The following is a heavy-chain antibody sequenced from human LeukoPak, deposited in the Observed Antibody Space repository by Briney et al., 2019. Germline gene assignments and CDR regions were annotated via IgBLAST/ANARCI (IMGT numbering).Heavy chain of an antibody. Sequence: GGSLRLSCAASGFTSTDYAMSRVRQAPGKGLEWVAVISYDGSNKYYADSVKGRFTISRDNSKNTLYLQMNSLRAEDTAVYYCARDARLAARPDYYGMDVWGQGTTVTVSS. J-gene: IGHJ6*02. D-gene: IGHD6-6*01. CDR2: ISYDGSNK. CDR3: ARDARLAARPDYYGMDV. CDR1: GFTSTDYA. V-gene: IGHV3-30-3*01.